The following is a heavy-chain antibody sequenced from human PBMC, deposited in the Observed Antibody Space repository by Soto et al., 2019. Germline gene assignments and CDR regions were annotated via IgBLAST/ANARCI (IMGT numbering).Heavy chain of an antibody. V-gene: IGHV3-21*01. D-gene: IGHD3-10*01. CDR1: GFTFSSYS. CDR2: ISSSSSYI. Sequence: EVQLVESGGGLVQPGGSLRLSCAASGFTFSSYSMNWVRQAPGKGLEWVSSISSSSSYIYYADSVKGRFTISRDNAKDSLYLQMKSLRAEDMAVYYCATSMEARGDDYWGQGTLVTVSS. J-gene: IGHJ4*02. CDR3: ATSMEARGDDY.